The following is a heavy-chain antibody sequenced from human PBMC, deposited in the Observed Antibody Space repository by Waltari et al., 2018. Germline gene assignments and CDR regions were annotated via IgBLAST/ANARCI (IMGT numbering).Heavy chain of an antibody. V-gene: IGHV4-39*07. CDR2: IFYSAHA. CDR3: ARSLSSTWYGSFDY. Sequence: LKLRESGPGRVKPSETRSPTATVPGGPTSSSSYYWGWVGRPPAKGRDWIGSIFYSAHAYYNPSLKSRVTISVDTSENQFSLKLSSVTAADTAVYYCARSLSSTWYGSFDYWGQGTLVTVSS. D-gene: IGHD6-13*01. J-gene: IGHJ4*02. CDR1: GGPTSSSSYY.